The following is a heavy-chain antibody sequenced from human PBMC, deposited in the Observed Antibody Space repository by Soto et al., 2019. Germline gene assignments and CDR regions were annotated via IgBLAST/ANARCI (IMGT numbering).Heavy chain of an antibody. J-gene: IGHJ4*02. D-gene: IGHD6-19*01. CDR3: ARTTTVAGTPEFDY. CDR1: GFTFSSFS. Sequence: LRLSCAASGFTFSSFSLHWVRQAPGKGLEWLALISYDGSNKYNADSVKGRFTISRDNSNNTLYLQLSSLRPEDTAVYYCARTTTVAGTPEFDYWGQGTLVTVS. V-gene: IGHV3-30-3*01. CDR2: ISYDGSNK.